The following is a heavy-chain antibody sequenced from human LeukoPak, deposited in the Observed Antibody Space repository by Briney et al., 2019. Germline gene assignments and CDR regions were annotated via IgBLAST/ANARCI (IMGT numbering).Heavy chain of an antibody. CDR3: STSYSSSRGYYYYYMDV. V-gene: IGHV1-2*02. CDR2: INPNSGGT. Sequence: ASVKVSCKASGYTFTGFYMHWVRQAPGQGLEYMGWINPNSGGTNYAQKFQGRVTMTRDTSISTAFMELSRLRSDDTAVYYCSTSYSSSRGYYYYYMDVWGKGTTVTVSS. J-gene: IGHJ6*03. D-gene: IGHD6-6*01. CDR1: GYTFTGFY.